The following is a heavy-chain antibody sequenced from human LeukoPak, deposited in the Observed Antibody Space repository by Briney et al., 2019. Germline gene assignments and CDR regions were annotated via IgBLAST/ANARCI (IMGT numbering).Heavy chain of an antibody. D-gene: IGHD6-13*01. CDR3: AADWVAAAGALRYYYYMDV. Sequence: SVKVSCKASGFTFTSSAMQWVRQARGQRLEWLGWIVFGSGNTNYAQKFQERVTITRDMSTSTAYMELSSLRSEDTAVYYCAADWVAAAGALRYYYYMDVWGKGTTVTVSS. J-gene: IGHJ6*03. V-gene: IGHV1-58*02. CDR1: GFTFTSSA. CDR2: IVFGSGNT.